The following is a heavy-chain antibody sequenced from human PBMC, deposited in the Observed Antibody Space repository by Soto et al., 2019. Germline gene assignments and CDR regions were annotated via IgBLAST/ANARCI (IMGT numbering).Heavy chain of an antibody. CDR3: TRDLGVFSSGYFDN. J-gene: IGHJ4*02. V-gene: IGHV3-49*03. Sequence: SLRLSCTASGFTFGDYAMSWFRQAPGKGLEWVGVIRSKAYGGATEYAASVKAKFTISRDDSKSIAHLQMNSLKTDVSSVYYCTRDLGVFSSGYFDNWGQGTLVTVSS. CDR2: IRSKAYGGAT. D-gene: IGHD3-3*01. CDR1: GFTFGDYA.